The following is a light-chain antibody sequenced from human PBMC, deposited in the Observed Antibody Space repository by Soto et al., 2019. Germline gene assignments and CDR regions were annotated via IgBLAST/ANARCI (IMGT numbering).Light chain of an antibody. CDR3: QQSYSTPPA. Sequence: DIQMTQSPSSLSASVGDRVTITCRASQSISSYLNWYQQKPGKAPKLLIYAASSLQSGVPSRFSGSGSWTDFTLTISSLQPEDFATDYCQQSYSTPPAFGQGTKLEIK. CDR1: QSISSY. V-gene: IGKV1-39*01. CDR2: AAS. J-gene: IGKJ2*01.